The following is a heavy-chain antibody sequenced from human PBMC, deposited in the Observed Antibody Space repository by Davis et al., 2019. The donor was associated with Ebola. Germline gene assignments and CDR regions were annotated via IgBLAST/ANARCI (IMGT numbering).Heavy chain of an antibody. J-gene: IGHJ4*02. D-gene: IGHD2-8*01. Sequence: SVKVSCKASGGTFSSYAISWVRQAPGQGLEWMGGIIPIFGTANYAQKFQGRVTMTEDTSTDTAYMELSSLRSEDTAVYYCATDSFRTILNPHWYYFDYWGQGTLVTVSS. CDR3: ATDSFRTILNPHWYYFDY. CDR1: GGTFSSYA. CDR2: IIPIFGTA. V-gene: IGHV1-69*06.